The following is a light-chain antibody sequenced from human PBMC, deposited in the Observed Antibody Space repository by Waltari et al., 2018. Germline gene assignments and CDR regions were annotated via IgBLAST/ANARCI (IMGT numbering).Light chain of an antibody. Sequence: QSALIQPASVSGSPGQSTTIPCTRTSLNTGISNRVSWYQQYPGKAPKVMIYEVYKRPSGVSNRFSGSKSGNTASLTISGLQAEDETDYYCCSYAGSNSWVFGGGTKVTVL. J-gene: IGLJ3*02. V-gene: IGLV2-23*02. CDR2: EVY. CDR3: CSYAGSNSWV. CDR1: SLNTGISNR.